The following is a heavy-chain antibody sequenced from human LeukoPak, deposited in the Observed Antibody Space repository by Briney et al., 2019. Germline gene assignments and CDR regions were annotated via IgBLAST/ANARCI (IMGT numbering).Heavy chain of an antibody. Sequence: SETLSLTCAVSGASIISSNWWTWVRQSPEKGLEWIGEIYQSGTTNYNPSLKRRVTISVDTSKNQFSLKLNSVAAADTAVYYCARQKWEQQGRDYYFNGLDVWGPGTTVTVSS. CDR3: ARQKWEQQGRDYYFNGLDV. CDR1: GASIISSNW. CDR2: IYQSGTT. D-gene: IGHD1-26*01. V-gene: IGHV4-4*02. J-gene: IGHJ6*02.